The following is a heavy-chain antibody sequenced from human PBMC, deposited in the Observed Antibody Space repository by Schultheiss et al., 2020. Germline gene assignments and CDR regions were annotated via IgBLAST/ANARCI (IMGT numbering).Heavy chain of an antibody. Sequence: GGSLRLSCAASGFTFDDYAMHWVRQAPGMGLEWVANIKQDGSEKYYVDSVKGRFTISRDNAKNSLYLQMNSLRAEDTAVYYCAKERELRFLEWLLRYWGQGTLVTVSS. D-gene: IGHD3-3*01. CDR1: GFTFDDYA. J-gene: IGHJ4*02. CDR3: AKERELRFLEWLLRY. CDR2: IKQDGSEK. V-gene: IGHV3-7*01.